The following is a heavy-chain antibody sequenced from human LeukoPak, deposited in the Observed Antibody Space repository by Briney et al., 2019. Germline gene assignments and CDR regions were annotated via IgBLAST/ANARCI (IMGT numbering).Heavy chain of an antibody. Sequence: SVKVSRKASGGTFSSYAVSWVRQAPGQGLEWMGGIIPIFGTANYAQKFQGRVTITADKSTSTAYMELSSLRSEDTAVYYCARDALSGYDPNYYYYYYMDVWGKGTTVTVSS. V-gene: IGHV1-69*06. D-gene: IGHD5-12*01. J-gene: IGHJ6*03. CDR3: ARDALSGYDPNYYYYYYMDV. CDR2: IIPIFGTA. CDR1: GGTFSSYA.